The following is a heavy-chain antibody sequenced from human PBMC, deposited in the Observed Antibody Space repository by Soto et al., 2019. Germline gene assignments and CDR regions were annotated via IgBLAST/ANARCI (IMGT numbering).Heavy chain of an antibody. CDR1: GGSISSGGYC. Sequence: QVQLQESGPGLVKPSQTLSLTCTVSGGSISSGGYCWSWIRQHPGEGLEWIGFMYNSGSTSYNPSLKSPATISVDLSTNQFALNLTSVTAADTAVYYCARGGDTTKVDYWGQGTLVTVSS. CDR2: MYNSGST. CDR3: ARGGDTTKVDY. J-gene: IGHJ4*02. V-gene: IGHV4-31*01. D-gene: IGHD3-16*01.